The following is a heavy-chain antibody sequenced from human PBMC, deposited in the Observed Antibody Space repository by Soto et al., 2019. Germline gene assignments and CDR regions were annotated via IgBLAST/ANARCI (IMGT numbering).Heavy chain of an antibody. J-gene: IGHJ4*02. V-gene: IGHV3-30*01. CDR2: VGSDGMHK. CDR1: GFTFTNCA. CDR3: ARDVIVDAPDYFHY. Sequence: QVQLVESGGGVVQPGRSLRLSCAASGFTFTNCAMHWVRQAPGKGLERVAVVGSDGMHKYYGDFVKGRFTISRDTSENTVYLQMDRQTSEDTAVYYFARDVIVDAPDYFHYWGRGTLVTVYS. D-gene: IGHD1-26*01.